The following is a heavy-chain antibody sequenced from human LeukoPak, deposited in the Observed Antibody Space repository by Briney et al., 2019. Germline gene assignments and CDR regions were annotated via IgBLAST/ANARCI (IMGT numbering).Heavy chain of an antibody. CDR2: ISGTGATT. D-gene: IGHD2-15*01. CDR1: GFAFSRYA. V-gene: IGHV3-23*01. Sequence: GGSLRLSCAASGFAFSRYAIRSVRQGPGKGLEWVSTISGTGATTYYADSVKGRLCISRDNSNTTMYLQMNSLRAEDTAIFYCAKGDCTGGSCLPFDSWGQGSLVTVSS. CDR3: AKGDCTGGSCLPFDS. J-gene: IGHJ4*02.